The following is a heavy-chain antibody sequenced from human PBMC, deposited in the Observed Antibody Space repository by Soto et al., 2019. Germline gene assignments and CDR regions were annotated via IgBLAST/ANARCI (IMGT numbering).Heavy chain of an antibody. D-gene: IGHD3-16*02. CDR1: GFSFRDVW. CDR2: VKTTSEGETT. CDR3: TTAGTRVGYTRSY. Sequence: PGGSLRLSCEASGFSFRDVWMSWVRQIPGRGLEWVGRVKTTSEGETTNYAAPVMGRFTVSRDDSQNTLYLQMDALRPEDTAVYYCTTAGTRVGYTRSYWGQGTQVTVSS. V-gene: IGHV3-15*06. J-gene: IGHJ4*02.